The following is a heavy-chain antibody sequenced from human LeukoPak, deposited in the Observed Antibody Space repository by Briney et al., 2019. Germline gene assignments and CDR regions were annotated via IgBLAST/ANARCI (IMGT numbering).Heavy chain of an antibody. CDR3: ARDQGGWLD. CDR2: IYHSGST. Sequence: SGTLSLTCAVSGVSINSSNWWSGVRQPPGQGLGWIGEIYHSGSTNYNPSLKSRVTISVDKSKNQFSLKLSSVTAADTAVYYCARDQGGWLDWGQGTLVTVSS. D-gene: IGHD5-12*01. J-gene: IGHJ4*02. CDR1: GVSINSSNW. V-gene: IGHV4-4*02.